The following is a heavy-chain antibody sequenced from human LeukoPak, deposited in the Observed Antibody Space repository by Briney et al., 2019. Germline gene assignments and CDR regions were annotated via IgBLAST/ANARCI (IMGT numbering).Heavy chain of an antibody. CDR3: ARDNYGSGSYGY. D-gene: IGHD3-10*01. J-gene: IGHJ4*02. CDR2: IYSGGST. V-gene: IGHV3-66*01. CDR1: GFTVSSNY. Sequence: GGSLRLSCAASGFTVSSNYMSWVRQAPGKGLEWVSVIYSGGSTYYADSVKGRFTISRDNSKNTLYLQMNSLRAEDTAVYYCARDNYGSGSYGYWGQGTLSPSPQ.